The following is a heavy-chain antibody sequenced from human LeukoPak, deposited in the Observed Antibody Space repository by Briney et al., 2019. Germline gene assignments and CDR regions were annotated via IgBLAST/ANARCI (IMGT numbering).Heavy chain of an antibody. J-gene: IGHJ4*02. V-gene: IGHV4-59*08. CDR2: IYYSGST. D-gene: IGHD6-13*01. CDR3: AHGAAADYFDY. Sequence: SETLSLTCTVSGGSISSYYWSWIRQPPGKGLEWIGYIYYSGSTNYNPSLKSRVTISVDTSKNQFSLKLSSVTAADTAVYYCAHGAAADYFDYWGQGTLVTVSS. CDR1: GGSISSYY.